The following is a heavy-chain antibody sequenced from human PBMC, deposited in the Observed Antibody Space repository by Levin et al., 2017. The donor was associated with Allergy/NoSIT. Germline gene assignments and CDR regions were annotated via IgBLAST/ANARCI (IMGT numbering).Heavy chain of an antibody. J-gene: IGHJ3*02. CDR2: IYWDDEV. V-gene: IGHV2-5*02. CDR1: GFSLTTTGVG. D-gene: IGHD2/OR15-2a*01. Sequence: KVSGPTLVKPTQTLTLTCTVSGFSLTTTGVGVSWIRQPPGQALEWLALIYWDDEVRYSPSLRSRLTITKDTSKNQVVLTLTNMAPVDTATYYCAHSRISSFDIWGQGTMVTVSS. CDR3: AHSRISSFDI.